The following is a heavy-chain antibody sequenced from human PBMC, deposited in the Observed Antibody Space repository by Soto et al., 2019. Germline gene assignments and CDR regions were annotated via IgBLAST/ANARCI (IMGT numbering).Heavy chain of an antibody. CDR3: ARNSGGWRGPHYYYYYYMDV. J-gene: IGHJ6*03. D-gene: IGHD6-19*01. CDR1: GGSFSGYY. V-gene: IGHV4-34*01. Sequence: SETLSLTCAVYGGSFSGYYWSWIRQPPGKGLEWIGEINHSGSTNYNPSLKSRVTISVDTFKNQFSLKLSSVTAADTAVYYCARNSGGWRGPHYYYYYYMDVWGKGTTVTVSS. CDR2: INHSGST.